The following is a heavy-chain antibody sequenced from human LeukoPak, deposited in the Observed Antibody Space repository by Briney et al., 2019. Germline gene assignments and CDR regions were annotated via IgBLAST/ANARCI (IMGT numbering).Heavy chain of an antibody. Sequence: SETLSLTCTVSGGSISSSSYYWGWIRQPPGKGLEWIGSIYYSGSTYYNPSLKSRVTISVDTSKNQFSLKLSSVTAADTAVYYCARRLYSSSFNWFDPWGQGTLVTVS. CDR1: GGSISSSSYY. V-gene: IGHV4-39*01. CDR3: ARRLYSSSFNWFDP. J-gene: IGHJ5*02. D-gene: IGHD6-6*01. CDR2: IYYSGST.